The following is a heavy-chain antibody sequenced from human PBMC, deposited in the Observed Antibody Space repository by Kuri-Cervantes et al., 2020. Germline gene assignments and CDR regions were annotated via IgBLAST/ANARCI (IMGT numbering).Heavy chain of an antibody. CDR3: ARVRPHELFGEYYYGMDV. J-gene: IGHJ6*02. Sequence: GGSLRLSCAASGFTFSSYGMHWVRQAPGKGLEWVAVISYDGSNKYYADSVKCRFTISRDNSKNTLYLQMNSLRAEDTAVYYCARVRPHELFGEYYYGMDVWGQGTTVTVSS. CDR2: ISYDGSNK. CDR1: GFTFSSYG. V-gene: IGHV3-30*03. D-gene: IGHD3-10*02.